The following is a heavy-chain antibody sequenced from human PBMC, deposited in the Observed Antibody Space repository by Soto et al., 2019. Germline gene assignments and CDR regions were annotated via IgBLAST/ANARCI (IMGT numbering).Heavy chain of an antibody. Sequence: QVQLVESGGGLVKPGGSLRLSCAASGFTFSDYYMSWIRQAPGKGLEWVSYISSSSSYTNYADSVKGRFTISRDNAKNSLYLQMNSLRAEDTAVYYCARVLGTVTTFFDYWGQGTLVTVSS. D-gene: IGHD4-17*01. CDR3: ARVLGTVTTFFDY. CDR2: ISSSSSYT. CDR1: GFTFSDYY. J-gene: IGHJ4*02. V-gene: IGHV3-11*06.